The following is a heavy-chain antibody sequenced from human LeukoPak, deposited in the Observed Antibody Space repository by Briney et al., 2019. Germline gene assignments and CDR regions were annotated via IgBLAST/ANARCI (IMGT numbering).Heavy chain of an antibody. D-gene: IGHD2-15*01. J-gene: IGHJ6*02. CDR2: FDPEDGET. CDR1: GYTLTELS. CDR3: ARSGYCSGGSCYLTERDYYYGMDV. V-gene: IGHV1-24*01. Sequence: ASVKVSCKVSGYTLTELSMHWVRQAPGKGLEWMGGFDPEDGETIYAQKFQGWVTMTRDTSISTAYMELSRLRSDDTAVYYCARSGYCSGGSCYLTERDYYYGMDVWGQGTTVTVSS.